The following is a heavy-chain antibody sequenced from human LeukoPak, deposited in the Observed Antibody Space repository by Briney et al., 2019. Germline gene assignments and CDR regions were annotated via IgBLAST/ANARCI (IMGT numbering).Heavy chain of an antibody. J-gene: IGHJ4*02. CDR3: ARTLVGATTGWRGDYFDY. V-gene: IGHV4-30-2*01. Sequence: NPSQTLSLTCTVSGGSISSGGYYWSWMRQPPGKGLEWIGYIYHSGSTYYNPSLKSRVTISVDRSKNQFSLKLSSVTAADTAVYYCARTLVGATTGWRGDYFDYWGQGTLVTVSS. CDR2: IYHSGST. CDR1: GGSISSGGYY. D-gene: IGHD1-26*01.